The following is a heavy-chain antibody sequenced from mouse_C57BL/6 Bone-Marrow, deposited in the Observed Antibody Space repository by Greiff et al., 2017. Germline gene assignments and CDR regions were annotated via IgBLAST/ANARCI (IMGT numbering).Heavy chain of an antibody. CDR1: GYTFTDYY. V-gene: IGHV1-26*01. D-gene: IGHD1-1*01. Sequence: VQLQQSGPELVKPGASVKISCKASGYTFTDYYMNWVKQSHGKSLEWIGDINPNNGGTSYNQKFKGKATLTVDKSSSTAYMELRSLTSEDSAVYYCARHDYGSSYGYWGQGTTLTVSS. J-gene: IGHJ2*01. CDR3: ARHDYGSSYGY. CDR2: INPNNGGT.